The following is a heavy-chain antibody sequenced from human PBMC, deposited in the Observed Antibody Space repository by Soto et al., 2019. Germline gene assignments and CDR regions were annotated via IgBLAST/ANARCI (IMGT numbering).Heavy chain of an antibody. CDR2: ISYSGST. CDR3: ARGALVERGYDFWSGYYKGYFDY. D-gene: IGHD3-3*01. J-gene: IGHJ4*02. CDR1: GGSISSSRYY. V-gene: IGHV4-39*01. Sequence: SETLSLTCTVSGGSISSSRYYWGWIRQPPGKGLEWIGSISYSGSTYYNQSLKSRVTISVDTSKNQFSLKLSSVTAADTAVYYCARGALVERGYDFWSGYYKGYFDYWGQGTLVTVAS.